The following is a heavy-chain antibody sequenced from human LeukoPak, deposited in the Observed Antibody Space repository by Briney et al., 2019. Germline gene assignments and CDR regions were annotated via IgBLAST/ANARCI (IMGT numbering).Heavy chain of an antibody. J-gene: IGHJ6*03. CDR1: GYTFTGYY. V-gene: IGHV1-2*02. CDR2: INPNSGGT. Sequence: ASVKVSRKASGYTFTGYYMHWVRQAPGQGLEWMGWINPNSGGTNYAQKFQGRVTMTRDTSISTAYMELSRLRSDDTAVYYCARDRVPMVRGGYYYMDVWGKGTTVTISS. D-gene: IGHD3-10*01. CDR3: ARDRVPMVRGGYYYMDV.